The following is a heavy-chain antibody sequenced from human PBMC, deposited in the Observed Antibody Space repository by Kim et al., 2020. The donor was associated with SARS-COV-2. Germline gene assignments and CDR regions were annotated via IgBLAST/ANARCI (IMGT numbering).Heavy chain of an antibody. J-gene: IGHJ4*02. CDR3: AREYSGTYHFDY. D-gene: IGHD1-26*01. V-gene: IGHV1-46*01. Sequence: AQKFTGRVPMTRDTSTTCVYMDLSSLRSEDTAVYYCAREYSGTYHFDYWGQGTLVTVSS.